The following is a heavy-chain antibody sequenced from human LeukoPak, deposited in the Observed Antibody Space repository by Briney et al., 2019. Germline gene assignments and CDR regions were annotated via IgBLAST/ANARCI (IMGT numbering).Heavy chain of an antibody. CDR3: ARGAWGSGTSPHFDY. D-gene: IGHD3-10*01. CDR2: IYYDGST. Sequence: MTSETLSLTCTVSGGSISSYYCSWIRQPPGKGLEWIGYIYYDGSTSYNPSLKSRVTISVDTSKNQFSLRLSSVTAADTAVYYCARGAWGSGTSPHFDYWGQGTLVTVSS. CDR1: GGSISSYY. V-gene: IGHV4-59*01. J-gene: IGHJ4*02.